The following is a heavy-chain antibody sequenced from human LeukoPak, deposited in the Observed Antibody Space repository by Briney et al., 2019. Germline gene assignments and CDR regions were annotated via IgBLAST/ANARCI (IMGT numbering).Heavy chain of an antibody. CDR2: IYYSGST. CDR1: GGSISSGGYC. J-gene: IGHJ6*02. CDR3: ARDAYTAAGMDV. Sequence: SETLSLTCTVSGGSISSGGYCWSWIRQHPGKGLEWIGYIYYSGSTYYNPSLKSRVTISVDTSKNQFSLKLSSVTAADTAVYYCARDAYTAAGMDVWGQGTTVTVSS. D-gene: IGHD5-18*01. V-gene: IGHV4-31*03.